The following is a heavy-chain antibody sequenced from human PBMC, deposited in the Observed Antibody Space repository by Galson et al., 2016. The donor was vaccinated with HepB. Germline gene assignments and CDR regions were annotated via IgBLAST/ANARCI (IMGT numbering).Heavy chain of an antibody. Sequence: SLRLSCAASGFTFSNFWMNRVRQAPGKGLEWVANIKQDGSEKYFADSVKGRFTISRDNSKNTLYLQMNSLRVEDSAVYYCATEGPQFPRGSNDYWGQGTLVTVSS. CDR3: ATEGPQFPRGSNDY. CDR2: IKQDGSEK. D-gene: IGHD1-26*01. CDR1: GFTFSNFW. V-gene: IGHV3-7*01. J-gene: IGHJ4*02.